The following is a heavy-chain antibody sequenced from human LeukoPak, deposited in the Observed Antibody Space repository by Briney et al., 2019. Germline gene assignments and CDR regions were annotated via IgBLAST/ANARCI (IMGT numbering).Heavy chain of an antibody. D-gene: IGHD3-10*01. J-gene: IGHJ4*02. CDR3: ASHPYYYGSGSYHDY. CDR2: INPNSGGT. CDR1: GYTFTGYY. Sequence: ASVKVSCKASGYTFTGYYMHWVRQAPGQGLEWMGWINPNSGGTNYAQKFQGRATMTRDTSISTAYMELSRLRSDDTAVYYCASHPYYYGSGSYHDYWGQGTLVTVSS. V-gene: IGHV1-2*02.